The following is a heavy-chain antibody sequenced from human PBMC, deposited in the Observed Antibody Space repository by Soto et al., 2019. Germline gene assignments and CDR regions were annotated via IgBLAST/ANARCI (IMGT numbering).Heavy chain of an antibody. V-gene: IGHV4-39*01. CDR2: IYYSGST. CDR1: GGSISSSSYY. D-gene: IGHD4-4*01. CDR3: ARRNMTTVSQYYYYYGMDV. Sequence: SETLSLTCTVSGGSISSSSYYWGWIRQPPGKGLEWIGSIYYSGSTYYNPSLKSRVTISVDTSKNQFSLKLSSVTAADTAVYFCARRNMTTVSQYYYYYGMDVWGQGTTVTVSS. J-gene: IGHJ6*02.